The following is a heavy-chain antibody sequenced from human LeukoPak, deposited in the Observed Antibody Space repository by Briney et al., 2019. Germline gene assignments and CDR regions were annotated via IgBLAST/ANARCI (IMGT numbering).Heavy chain of an antibody. CDR1: GFTFSSYG. Sequence: GGSLRLSCAASGFTFSSYGMHWVRQAPGKGLEWVAVIWYDGSNKYYADSVKGRFTISRDNSKNTLYLQMNSLRAEDTAVYYCARTDDFWSGPFGYWGQGTLVTVSS. CDR2: IWYDGSNK. J-gene: IGHJ4*02. CDR3: ARTDDFWSGPFGY. V-gene: IGHV3-33*01. D-gene: IGHD3-3*01.